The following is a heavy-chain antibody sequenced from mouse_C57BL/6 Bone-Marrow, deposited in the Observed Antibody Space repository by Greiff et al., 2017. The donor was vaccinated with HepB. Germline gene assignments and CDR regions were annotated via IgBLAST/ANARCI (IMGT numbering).Heavy chain of an antibody. V-gene: IGHV1-64*01. Sequence: QVQLQQPGAELVKPGASVKLSCKASGYTFTSYWMHWVKQRPGQGLEWIGMIHPNSGSTNYNEKFKSKATLTVDKSSITAYMQLSSLTSEDSAVYYCARWGIVTRAYWGQGTLVTVSA. CDR1: GYTFTSYW. D-gene: IGHD2-5*01. J-gene: IGHJ3*01. CDR3: ARWGIVTRAY. CDR2: IHPNSGST.